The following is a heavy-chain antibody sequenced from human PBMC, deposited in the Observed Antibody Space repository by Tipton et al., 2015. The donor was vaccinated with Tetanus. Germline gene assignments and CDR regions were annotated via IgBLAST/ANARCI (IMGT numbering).Heavy chain of an antibody. V-gene: IGHV4-61*08. Sequence: QVKPSETLSLTCSVSGASLRSGDYNWSWIRQPPGKGLEWLAYISDSGLTNSNYFLKSRITISRDTSRNQFSLRLTSVTAADTAVYYCTRANHEFPKKGPFDSWGQGTLVIVS. J-gene: IGHJ4*02. CDR2: ISDSGLT. D-gene: IGHD3-10*01. CDR1: GASLRSGDYN. CDR3: TRANHEFPKKGPFDS.